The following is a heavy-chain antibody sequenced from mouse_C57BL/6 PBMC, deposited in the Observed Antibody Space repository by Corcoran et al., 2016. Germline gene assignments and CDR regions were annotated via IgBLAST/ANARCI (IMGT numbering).Heavy chain of an antibody. Sequence: QIQLVQTGPELKKTGETVKISCKACGYTCTTYGMSWVKQAPGKGLKWMGWINTYSGVPTYADDFKGRFVFSLETSASTAYLQINNLKNEDTATYFCATLRGLLRSYYFDYWGQGPTLTVSS. J-gene: IGHJ2*01. V-gene: IGHV9-3*01. CDR2: INTYSGVP. CDR1: GYTCTTYG. CDR3: ATLRGLLRSYYFDY. D-gene: IGHD1-1*01.